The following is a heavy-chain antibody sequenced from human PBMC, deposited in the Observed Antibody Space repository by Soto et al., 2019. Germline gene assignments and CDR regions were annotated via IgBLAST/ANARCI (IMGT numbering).Heavy chain of an antibody. V-gene: IGHV1-8*01. CDR2: MNPNSGNT. CDR1: GYTFTSYD. Sequence: QVQLVQSGAEVKKPGASVKVSCKASGYTFTSYDINWVRQATGQGLEWMGWMNPNSGNTGYAQKFQGRLTMTRNTSRSTAYMELSSLRAEAKDVYYCARDLSMVFGEGLDYYYGMDVWGPGTTVTVSS. J-gene: IGHJ6*02. CDR3: ARDLSMVFGEGLDYYYGMDV. D-gene: IGHD3-10*01.